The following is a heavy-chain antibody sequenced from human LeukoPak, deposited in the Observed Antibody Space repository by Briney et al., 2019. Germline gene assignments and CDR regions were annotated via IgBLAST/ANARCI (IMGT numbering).Heavy chain of an antibody. D-gene: IGHD6-13*01. V-gene: IGHV5-51*01. CDR1: GYTFTTYW. Sequence: GESLKISCKGSGYTFTTYWIGWVRQMPGKGLEWMGIIYPGDSDPRYSPSFQGQVTISADKSISTAYLQWSSLKAPDGAMYYCVRHGLGSSWFGFDYWGQGTLVTVSS. J-gene: IGHJ4*02. CDR2: IYPGDSDP. CDR3: VRHGLGSSWFGFDY.